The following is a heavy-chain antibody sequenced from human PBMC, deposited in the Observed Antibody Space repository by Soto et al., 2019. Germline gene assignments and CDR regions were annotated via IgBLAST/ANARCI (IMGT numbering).Heavy chain of an antibody. J-gene: IGHJ6*02. CDR2: INPNSGGT. CDR1: GYTFTGYY. Sequence: ASVKVSCKASGYTFTGYYMHWVRQAPGQGLEWMGWINPNSGGTNYAQKFQGRVTMTRDTSISTAYMELSRLRSDDTAVYYCARYYYGSAGGMDVWGQGTTVTVSS. D-gene: IGHD3-10*01. CDR3: ARYYYGSAGGMDV. V-gene: IGHV1-2*02.